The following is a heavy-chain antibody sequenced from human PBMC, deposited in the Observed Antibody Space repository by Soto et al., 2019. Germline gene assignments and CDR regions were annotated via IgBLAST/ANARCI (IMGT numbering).Heavy chain of an antibody. CDR3: ARDQYYYDSSGYYLGYYYGMDV. D-gene: IGHD3-22*01. V-gene: IGHV1-3*01. CDR2: INAGNGNT. CDR1: GYTFTSYA. J-gene: IGHJ6*02. Sequence: ASVKVSCKASGYTFTSYAMHWVRQAPGQRLEWMGWINAGNGNTKYSQKFQGRVTITRDTSASTAYMELSSLRSEDTAVYYCARDQYYYDSSGYYLGYYYGMDVWGQGTKVTVSS.